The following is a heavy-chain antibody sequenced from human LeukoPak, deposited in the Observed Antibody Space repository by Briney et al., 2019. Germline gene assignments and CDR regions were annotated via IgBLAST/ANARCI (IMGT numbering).Heavy chain of an antibody. Sequence: ASVKVSCKASGYTFTSYYMHWVRQAPGQGLEWMGIINPSGGSTSYAQKFQGRVTMTRDMSTSTVYMELSSLRSEDTAVYYCARGGLGDSSGYSDSDFDYWGQGTLVTVSS. CDR3: ARGGLGDSSGYSDSDFDY. D-gene: IGHD3-22*01. J-gene: IGHJ4*02. CDR1: GYTFTSYY. CDR2: INPSGGST. V-gene: IGHV1-46*01.